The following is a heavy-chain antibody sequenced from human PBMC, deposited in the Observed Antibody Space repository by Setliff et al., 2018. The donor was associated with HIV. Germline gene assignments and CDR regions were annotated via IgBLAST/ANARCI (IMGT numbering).Heavy chain of an antibody. CDR2: IKIKTDGGTI. Sequence: GSLRLSCAASGFTISNVWMTWVRQAPGKGLEWVGRIKIKTDGGTIDYAAPVKGRFTISRDDSKNTLYLQMNSLKTEDTAVYYCATFLRSGELSLFPDGFNLWGQGTLVTVS. V-gene: IGHV3-15*01. CDR3: ATFLRSGELSLFPDGFNL. D-gene: IGHD3-16*02. J-gene: IGHJ3*01. CDR1: GFTISNVW.